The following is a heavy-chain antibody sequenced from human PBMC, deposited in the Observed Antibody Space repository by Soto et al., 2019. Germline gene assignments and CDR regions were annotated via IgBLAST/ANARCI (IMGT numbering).Heavy chain of an antibody. CDR2: ISYDGSNK. D-gene: IGHD3-22*01. CDR3: ARDRYYYDNSGPPRGYFDY. CDR1: GFTFSSYA. V-gene: IGHV3-30-3*01. J-gene: IGHJ4*02. Sequence: QVQLVESGGGVVQPGRSLRLSCAASGFTFSSYAMHWVRQAPGKGLEWVAVISYDGSNKYYADSVKGRFTISRDNSKNTLYLQMNSLRAEDTAVYYCARDRYYYDNSGPPRGYFDYWGQGTLVTVSS.